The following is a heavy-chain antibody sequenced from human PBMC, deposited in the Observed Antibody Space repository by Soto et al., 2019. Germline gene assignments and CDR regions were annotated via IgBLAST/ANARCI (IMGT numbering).Heavy chain of an antibody. J-gene: IGHJ4*02. CDR3: ARMPYCGGDCSRSQTDY. CDR1: GYTFTSYY. V-gene: IGHV1-46*01. Sequence: GASVKVFCKASGYTFTSYYMHWVRQAPGQGLEWMGIINPSGGSTSYAQKFQGRVTMTRDTSTSTVYMELSSLRSEDTAVYYCARMPYCGGDCSRSQTDYWGQGTLVTVSS. D-gene: IGHD2-21*02. CDR2: INPSGGST.